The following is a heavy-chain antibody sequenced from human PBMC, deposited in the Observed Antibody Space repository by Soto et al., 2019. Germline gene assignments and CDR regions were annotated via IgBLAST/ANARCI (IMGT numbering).Heavy chain of an antibody. J-gene: IGHJ6*02. CDR2: MSYDGSNK. CDR3: EKGWKYYYYYYAMDV. V-gene: IGHV3-30*18. CDR1: GFTFSNYG. Sequence: GGYLRLSCAASGFTFSNYGMHWVRQAPGKGLEWVAVMSYDGSNKYYADSVKGRFTISRDNSQNTLYLQMNSLRVEDTAVYYCEKGWKYYYYYYAMDVWGPGTKVTVYS. D-gene: IGHD1-1*01.